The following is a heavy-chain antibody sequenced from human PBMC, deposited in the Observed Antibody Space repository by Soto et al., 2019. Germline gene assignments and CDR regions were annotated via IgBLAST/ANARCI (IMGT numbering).Heavy chain of an antibody. J-gene: IGHJ6*02. CDR2: IYPGDSDT. CDR3: ARQDIVVVPAADRLDNYYYYYGMDV. D-gene: IGHD2-2*01. CDR1: GYSFTSYW. Sequence: GESLKISCKGSGYSFTSYWIGWVRQMPGKGLEWMGIIYPGDSDTRYSPSFQGQVTISADKSISTAYLQWSSLKASDTAMYYCARQDIVVVPAADRLDNYYYYYGMDVWSQGTTVTVSS. V-gene: IGHV5-51*01.